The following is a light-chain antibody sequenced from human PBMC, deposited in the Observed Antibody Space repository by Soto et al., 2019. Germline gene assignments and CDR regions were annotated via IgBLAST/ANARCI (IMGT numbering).Light chain of an antibody. CDR1: QGITSW. CDR2: RAS. V-gene: IGKV1-12*01. CDR3: QQTTTFPLT. Sequence: DIQMTQSPSSVSASVGDRVTITCRASQGITSWLAWYQQKPGKAPKLLIYRASNLQSGVPSRFSGSGSGTDFILTISGLLPADFATYYCQQTTTFPLTFGGGTKVEIK. J-gene: IGKJ4*01.